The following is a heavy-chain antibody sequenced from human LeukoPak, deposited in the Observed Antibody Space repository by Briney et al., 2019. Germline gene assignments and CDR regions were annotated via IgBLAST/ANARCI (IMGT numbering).Heavy chain of an antibody. D-gene: IGHD4-17*01. J-gene: IGHJ2*01. CDR3: AKSDYGDFNARRYWYFDL. V-gene: IGHV4-34*01. CDR1: GGSFSGYY. CDR2: IYYSGNT. Sequence: SETLSLTCAVYGGSFSGYYWSWIRQPPGKGLEWIGSIYYSGNTYYNPSLKSRVFISVDTSKNQFSLKLSSVTAADTAVYFCAKSDYGDFNARRYWYFDLWGRGILVTVSS.